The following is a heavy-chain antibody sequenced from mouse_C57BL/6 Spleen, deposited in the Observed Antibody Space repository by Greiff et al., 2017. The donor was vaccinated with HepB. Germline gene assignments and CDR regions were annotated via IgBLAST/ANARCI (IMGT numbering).Heavy chain of an antibody. Sequence: VQLKESGGGLVKPGGSLKLSCAASGFTFSSYAMSWVRQTPEKRLEWVATISDGGSYTYYPDNVKGRFTISRDNAKNNLYLQMSHLKSEDTAMYYCARDGTGPAWFAYWGQGTLVTVSA. CDR2: ISDGGSYT. J-gene: IGHJ3*01. CDR3: ARDGTGPAWFAY. CDR1: GFTFSSYA. V-gene: IGHV5-4*01. D-gene: IGHD4-1*01.